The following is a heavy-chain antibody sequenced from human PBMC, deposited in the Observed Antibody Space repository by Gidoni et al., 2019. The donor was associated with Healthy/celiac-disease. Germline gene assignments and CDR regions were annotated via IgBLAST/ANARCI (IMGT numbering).Heavy chain of an antibody. V-gene: IGHV3-43*01. Sequence: EVQLVESGGVVVQPGGSLRLSCAASGFTFDDYTMHWVRQAPGKGLEWVSLISWDGGSTYYADSVKGRFTISRDNSKNSLYLQMNSLRTEDTALYYCAKGVTGTTRPAENYGMDVWGQGTTVTVSS. CDR1: GFTFDDYT. J-gene: IGHJ6*02. CDR3: AKGVTGTTRPAENYGMDV. D-gene: IGHD1-7*01. CDR2: ISWDGGST.